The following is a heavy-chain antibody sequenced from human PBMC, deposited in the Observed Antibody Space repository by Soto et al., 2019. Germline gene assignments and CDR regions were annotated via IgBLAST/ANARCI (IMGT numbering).Heavy chain of an antibody. Sequence: PGGSLRLSCAASGFTFSSYAMSWVRQAPGKGLEWVSAISGSGGSTYYADSVKGRFTISRDNSKNTLYLQMNSLRAEDTAVYYCAAVPDSSGYYYVHNYYYGMDVWGQGTTVTVSS. CDR3: AAVPDSSGYYYVHNYYYGMDV. J-gene: IGHJ6*02. V-gene: IGHV3-23*01. CDR2: ISGSGGST. D-gene: IGHD3-22*01. CDR1: GFTFSSYA.